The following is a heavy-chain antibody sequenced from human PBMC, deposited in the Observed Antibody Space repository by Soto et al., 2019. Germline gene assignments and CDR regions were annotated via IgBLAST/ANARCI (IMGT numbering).Heavy chain of an antibody. CDR3: GKGRSGDVGVFY. CDR1: GYSFTGYY. J-gene: IGHJ4*02. Sequence: QVQLVQSGAEMKKSGASVKISCKASGYSFTGYYIHWVRQAPGQGFEWMGEISPNSGGTKYAQKFQGRVTMTRDTSITTVYMDLSNLSPDDTAVYYCGKGRSGDVGVFYWGQGTLVTVYS. CDR2: ISPNSGGT. D-gene: IGHD1-26*01. V-gene: IGHV1-2*02.